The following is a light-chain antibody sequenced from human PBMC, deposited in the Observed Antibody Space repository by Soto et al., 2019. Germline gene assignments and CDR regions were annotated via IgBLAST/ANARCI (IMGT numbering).Light chain of an antibody. J-gene: IGKJ3*01. Sequence: EIVLTQSAATLSLSPGERATLSCRASQNVRSHLAWYQQKSGQAPRLLIYEASNRATGVPARFSGSGSGTDYTLTISSLEPEAFAVYYCQQRDTWPPFTFGPGTKVDIK. CDR3: QQRDTWPPFT. CDR1: QNVRSH. V-gene: IGKV3-11*01. CDR2: EAS.